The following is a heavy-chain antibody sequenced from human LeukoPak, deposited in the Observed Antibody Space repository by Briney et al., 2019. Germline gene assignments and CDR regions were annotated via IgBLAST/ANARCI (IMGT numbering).Heavy chain of an antibody. CDR2: ISGSGGST. CDR1: GFTFSSYA. D-gene: IGHD3-22*01. V-gene: IGHV3-23*01. Sequence: GGSLRLSCAASGFTFSSYAMSWVRQAPGKGLEWVSAISGSGGSTYYADSVKGRFTISRDNSKNTLYLQMNSLRAEDTAVYYCAREYYYDSSGYYSDSWGQGTLVTVSS. J-gene: IGHJ5*01. CDR3: AREYYYDSSGYYSDS.